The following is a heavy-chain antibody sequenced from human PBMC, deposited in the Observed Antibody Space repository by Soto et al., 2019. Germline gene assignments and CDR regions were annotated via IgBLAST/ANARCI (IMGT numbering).Heavy chain of an antibody. CDR3: ARYDDYSNPY. J-gene: IGHJ4*02. V-gene: IGHV4-59*01. D-gene: IGHD4-4*01. Sequence: QVQLQESGPGLVKPSETLSLTCTVSGGSISSYYWSSIRQPPGKGLEWIGYIYYSGSTNYNPSLKSRVTISVDTSKNQFSLKLSSVTAADTAVYYCARYDDYSNPYWGQGTLVTVSS. CDR2: IYYSGST. CDR1: GGSISSYY.